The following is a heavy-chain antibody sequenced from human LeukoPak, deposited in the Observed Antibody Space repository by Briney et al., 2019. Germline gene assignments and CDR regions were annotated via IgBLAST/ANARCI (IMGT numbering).Heavy chain of an antibody. D-gene: IGHD3-22*01. V-gene: IGHV4-59*01. CDR1: GGSIISYY. J-gene: IGHJ3*02. Sequence: SETLSLTCTVSGGSIISYYWSWIRQPPGKRLEWIGYIYYSGSTNSNPSLKSRVTISADTSKNRFSLKLSSVTAADTAVYYCARGNYDSRGYSNAFDIWGQGAMVTVSS. CDR2: IYYSGST. CDR3: ARGNYDSRGYSNAFDI.